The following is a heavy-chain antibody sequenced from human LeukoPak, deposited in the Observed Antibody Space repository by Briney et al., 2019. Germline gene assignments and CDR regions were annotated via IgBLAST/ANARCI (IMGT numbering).Heavy chain of an antibody. D-gene: IGHD3-22*01. CDR2: IYDSGST. V-gene: IGHV4-59*08. J-gene: IGHJ4*02. CDR1: GGSINSSY. Sequence: SETLSLTCTVSGGSINSSYWTWIRQPPGKGLEWIGNIYDSGSTNYSPSLKSRVTFSIDTSKNQFSLKLSSVTAADTAVYYCARHYYYDSSGLDYWGQGTLVTVSS. CDR3: ARHYYYDSSGLDY.